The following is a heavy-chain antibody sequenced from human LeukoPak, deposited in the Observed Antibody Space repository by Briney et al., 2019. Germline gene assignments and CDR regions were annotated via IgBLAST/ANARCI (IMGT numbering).Heavy chain of an antibody. CDR1: GYTFTDDY. J-gene: IGHJ5*02. CDR2: INPNSGGT. V-gene: IGHV1-2*02. CDR3: ARVQAAAGTVWFDP. D-gene: IGHD6-13*01. Sequence: ASVKVSCKASGYTFTDDYIHWVRQAPGQGLEWMGWINPNSGGTNYAQKFQGRVTMTRDTSISTAYMELSRLRSDDTAVYYCARVQAAAGTVWFDPWGQGTLVTVSS.